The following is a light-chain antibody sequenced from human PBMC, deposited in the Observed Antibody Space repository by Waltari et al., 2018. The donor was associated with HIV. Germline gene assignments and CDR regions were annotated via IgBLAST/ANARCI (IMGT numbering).Light chain of an antibody. Sequence: QSVLTPPPSASGTPGQRVTISCSGSSSNIGINDVSWYPHRPGTAPNLLIFTNNQRPSWVPDRFSASKSGTSASLAISALQSDDEADYYCAAWDGSLRGGVFGGGTKLTV. V-gene: IGLV1-47*01. CDR2: TNN. CDR1: SSNIGIND. CDR3: AAWDGSLRGGV. J-gene: IGLJ3*02.